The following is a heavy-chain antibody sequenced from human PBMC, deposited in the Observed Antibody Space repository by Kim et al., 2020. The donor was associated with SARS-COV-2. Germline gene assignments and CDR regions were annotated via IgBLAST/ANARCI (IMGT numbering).Heavy chain of an antibody. D-gene: IGHD5-12*01. V-gene: IGHV3-15*01. Sequence: KGRFTNSRDDSKNTLYLQINSLKTEDTAVYYCTTDLDYRVIYSGYDPADYWGQGTLVTVSS. CDR3: TTDLDYRVIYSGYDPADY. J-gene: IGHJ4*02.